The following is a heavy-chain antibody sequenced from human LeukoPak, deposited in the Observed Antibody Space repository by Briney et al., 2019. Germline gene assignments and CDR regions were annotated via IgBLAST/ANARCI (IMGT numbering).Heavy chain of an antibody. J-gene: IGHJ4*02. CDR1: GFTFSSFA. Sequence: GGSLRLSCAASGFTFSSFAMSWVRQAPGKGLEWVSTISSSGGSTYYADSVKGRFTISRDNSKNTLYLQMGSLRAEDMAVYYCARDYCSSTSCLLDYWGQGTLVTVSS. CDR2: ISSSGGST. V-gene: IGHV3-23*01. CDR3: ARDYCSSTSCLLDY. D-gene: IGHD2-2*01.